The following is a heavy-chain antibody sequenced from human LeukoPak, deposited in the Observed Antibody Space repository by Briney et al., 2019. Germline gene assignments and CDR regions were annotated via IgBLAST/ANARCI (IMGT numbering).Heavy chain of an antibody. D-gene: IGHD3-16*02. Sequence: PGGSLRLSCAASGFTFSSYAMSWVRQAPGKGLEWVSAISGSGGSTYYADSAKGRFTISRDNSKNTLYLQMNSLRAEDTAVYYCAKDLYDYVWGSYRYTERPFDYWGQGTLVTVSS. CDR1: GFTFSSYA. CDR3: AKDLYDYVWGSYRYTERPFDY. V-gene: IGHV3-23*01. CDR2: ISGSGGST. J-gene: IGHJ4*02.